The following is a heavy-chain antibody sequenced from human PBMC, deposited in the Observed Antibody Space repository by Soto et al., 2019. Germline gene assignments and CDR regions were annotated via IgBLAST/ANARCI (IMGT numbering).Heavy chain of an antibody. Sequence: QVQLQQWGAGLLKPSETLSLTCADYGGSFSGYYWSWIRQPPGKGLEWIGENNHSGSTNYNPSLRSRVTISVDTSKNQFSRELSSVTAADTAVYYCARGCGGRYGSETSNWFDPWGQGTLVTVSS. CDR3: ARGCGGRYGSETSNWFDP. CDR2: NNHSGST. CDR1: GGSFSGYY. V-gene: IGHV4-34*01. J-gene: IGHJ5*02. D-gene: IGHD3-10*01.